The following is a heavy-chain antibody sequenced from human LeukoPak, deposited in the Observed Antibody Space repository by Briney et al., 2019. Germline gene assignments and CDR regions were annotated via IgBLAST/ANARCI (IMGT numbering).Heavy chain of an antibody. V-gene: IGHV3-74*01. CDR1: GFTFSSYW. CDR2: ISPDGSTT. J-gene: IGHJ4*02. Sequence: HPGGSLRLSCAASGFTFSSYWMHWVRQAPGKGLVWVSRISPDGSTTGHADSVRGRFTTSRDNAKNTLFLQMNSLRAEDTAVYYRTRDFDFSSAIWGQGTLVTVSS. CDR3: TRDFDFSSAI. D-gene: IGHD3-3*01.